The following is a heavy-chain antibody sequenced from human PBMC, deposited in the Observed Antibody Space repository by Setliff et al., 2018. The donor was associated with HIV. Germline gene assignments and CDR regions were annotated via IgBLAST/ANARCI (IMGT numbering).Heavy chain of an antibody. D-gene: IGHD6-13*01. V-gene: IGHV1-18*01. CDR3: TKDGLAAGARAFDI. Sequence: ASVKVSCKASGYTFSSYRISWVRQAPGQGLQWVGWISGYNGNTHYAQNVQGRVTMTTDTSTNTAYMDLRSLRSDDTAVYYCTKDGLAAGARAFDIWGQGTMVTVSS. CDR2: ISGYNGNT. CDR1: GYTFSSYR. J-gene: IGHJ3*02.